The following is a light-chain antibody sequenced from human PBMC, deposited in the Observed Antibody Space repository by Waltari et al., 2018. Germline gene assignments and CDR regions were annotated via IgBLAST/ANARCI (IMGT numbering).Light chain of an antibody. CDR1: QSVSSSS. CDR2: GTS. J-gene: IGKJ1*01. CDR3: QQYGSSPPTT. V-gene: IGKV3-20*01. Sequence: EIVLTQSPGTLSLSPGERATLSCRASQSVSSSSLAWYQQKPGQAPGLLIYGTSSRATGIPDRFSGSGSVTDFTLTITRLEAEDFAVYYCQQYGSSPPTTFGQGTKVEIK.